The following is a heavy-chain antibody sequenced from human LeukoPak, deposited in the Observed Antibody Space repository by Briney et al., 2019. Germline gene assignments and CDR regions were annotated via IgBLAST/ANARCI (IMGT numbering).Heavy chain of an antibody. J-gene: IGHJ4*02. D-gene: IGHD3-10*01. CDR2: IKSKSDGETT. CDR3: ARYPIIRGLIDY. V-gene: IGHV3-15*01. CDR1: GFTFSDAW. Sequence: GGSLRLSCAASGFTFSDAWMSGVRQAPGKGLEWVGRIKSKSDGETTDYAAPVKGRFTISRDDSKNTLYLQMNSLKTEDTAVYFCARYPIIRGLIDYWGQGTLVTVSS.